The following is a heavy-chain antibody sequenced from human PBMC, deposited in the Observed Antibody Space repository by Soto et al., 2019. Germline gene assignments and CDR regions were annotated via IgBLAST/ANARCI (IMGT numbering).Heavy chain of an antibody. CDR3: ARDIGFDYVN. CDR2: IKEDGSEI. V-gene: IGHV3-7*01. J-gene: IGHJ4*02. CDR1: EFNVMSYW. Sequence: GGSLRLSCAVSEFNVMSYWMSWVRQAPGKGLEWVASIKEDGSEIYYLQSVRGRFTISRDSAGNALHLAMNYLSAEDTGVYFCARDIGFDYVNWGQGTLVTVSS. D-gene: IGHD3-16*01.